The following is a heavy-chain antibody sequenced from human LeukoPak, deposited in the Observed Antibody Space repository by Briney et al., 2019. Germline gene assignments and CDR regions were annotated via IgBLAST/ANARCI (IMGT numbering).Heavy chain of an antibody. D-gene: IGHD3-3*01. Sequence: GGSLRLSCVASGGTFSNYAMSWVRQAPGKGLEWVSAITGSGTNRYYADSLKGRFTTSRDNSKNTVFLQMNSLRHEDTAIYYCVIWEEYDVLSGYYVPDYWGQGTLVTVAS. CDR3: VIWEEYDVLSGYYVPDY. V-gene: IGHV3-23*01. CDR2: ITGSGTNR. J-gene: IGHJ4*02. CDR1: GGTFSNYA.